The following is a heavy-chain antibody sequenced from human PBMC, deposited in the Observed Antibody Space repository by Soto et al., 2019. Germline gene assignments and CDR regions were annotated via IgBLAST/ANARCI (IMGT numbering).Heavy chain of an antibody. J-gene: IGHJ3*02. Sequence: QVQLQQWGAGLLKPSETLSLTCAVYGGSFSGYYWSWIRQPPGKGLEWIGEINHSGSTNYNPSHKSRVTISVDTSKNQFSLKLSSVTAADTAVYYCASPLDGDAFDIWGQGTMVTVSS. V-gene: IGHV4-34*01. CDR2: INHSGST. CDR1: GGSFSGYY. CDR3: ASPLDGDAFDI.